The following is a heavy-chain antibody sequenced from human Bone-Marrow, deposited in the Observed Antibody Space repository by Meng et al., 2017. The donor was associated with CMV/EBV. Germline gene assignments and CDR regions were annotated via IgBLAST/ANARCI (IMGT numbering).Heavy chain of an antibody. CDR2: IRRKTYGGTT. J-gene: IGHJ2*01. CDR3: TRGGVWFGGYWYFDI. D-gene: IGHD3-10*01. Sequence: GESLKISCTASGFTFGEYALTWVRQAPGKGLEWVGFIRRKTYGGTTEYAASVGGRFIISRDDSKSIAYLQMNSLKAEETAVYYCTRGGVWFGGYWYFDIWGRGTMVTVSS. CDR1: GFTFGEYA. V-gene: IGHV3-49*04.